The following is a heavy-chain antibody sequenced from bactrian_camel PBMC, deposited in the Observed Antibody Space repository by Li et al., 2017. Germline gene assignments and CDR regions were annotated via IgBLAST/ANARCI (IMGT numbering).Heavy chain of an antibody. CDR3: AALRPGGWAAEECLTGTSALRDFSY. V-gene: IGHV3S26*01. CDR2: VIAGSGPT. Sequence: HVQLVESGGGSVQAGGSLRLSCAVSGYTWSGYCMAWFRQAPGKEREGVAVIAGSGPTGYAESVEGRFTISRDNAKNTLYLRMDRLKPDDTSMYYCAALRPGGWAAEECLTGTSALRDFSYWGQGTQVTVS. D-gene: IGHD8*01. CDR1: GYTWSGYC. J-gene: IGHJ6*01.